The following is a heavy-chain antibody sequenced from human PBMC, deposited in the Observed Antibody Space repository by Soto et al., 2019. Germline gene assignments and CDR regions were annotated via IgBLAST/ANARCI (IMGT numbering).Heavy chain of an antibody. CDR1: GYTFTSYG. V-gene: IGHV1-18*01. J-gene: IGHJ6*02. CDR2: ISAYNGNT. D-gene: IGHD3-3*01. Sequence: ASVKVSCKASGYTFTSYGISWVRQAPGQGLEWMGWISAYNGNTNYAHKLQGRVTMTTDTFTGTAYMELRSLRSDDTAVYYCARMGFYDFWSGYPNGPNDYYYGMDVWGQGTTVTVSS. CDR3: ARMGFYDFWSGYPNGPNDYYYGMDV.